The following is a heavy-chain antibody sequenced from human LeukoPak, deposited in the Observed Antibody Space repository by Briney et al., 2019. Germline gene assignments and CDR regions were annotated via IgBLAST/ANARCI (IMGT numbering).Heavy chain of an antibody. CDR2: ISGSGGST. J-gene: IGHJ3*02. V-gene: IGHV3-23*01. D-gene: IGHD3-22*01. CDR1: GFTFSSYA. CDR3: AKSRYYYDLDAFDI. Sequence: PSGRSLRLSCAASGFTFSSYAMHWVRQAPGKGLEWVSAISGSGGSTYYADSVKGRFTISRDNSKNTLYLQMNSLRAEDTAVYYCAKSRYYYDLDAFDIWGQGTMVTVSS.